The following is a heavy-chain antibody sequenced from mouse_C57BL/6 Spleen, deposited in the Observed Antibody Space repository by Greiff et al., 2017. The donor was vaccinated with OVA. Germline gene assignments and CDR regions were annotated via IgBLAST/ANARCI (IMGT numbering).Heavy chain of an antibody. J-gene: IGHJ3*01. Sequence: VQLQQPGTELVKPGASVKLSCKASGYTFTSYWMHWVKQRPGQGLEWIGNINPSNGGTNYNEKFKSKATLTVDKSSSTAYMQLSSLTSEDSAVYYCARGHGISLAWFAYWGQGTLVTVSA. CDR3: ARGHGISLAWFAY. CDR2: INPSNGGT. V-gene: IGHV1-53*01. D-gene: IGHD1-1*01. CDR1: GYTFTSYW.